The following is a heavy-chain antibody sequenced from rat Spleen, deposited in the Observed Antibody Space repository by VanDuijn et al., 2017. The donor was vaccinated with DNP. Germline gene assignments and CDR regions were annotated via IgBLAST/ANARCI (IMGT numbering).Heavy chain of an antibody. CDR2: ITYSGST. J-gene: IGHJ1*01. Sequence: EVQLQESGPGLVKPSQSLSLTCSVTGYSVTNNYWGWIRRFPGNKMEWIGHITYSGSTDYNPSLKSRISITRDTSKNQFFLQLNSVTAEDTATYYCARQNIVRDWYFDFWGPGTMVTVSS. D-gene: IGHD4-3*01. V-gene: IGHV3-1*01. CDR1: GYSVTNNY. CDR3: ARQNIVRDWYFDF.